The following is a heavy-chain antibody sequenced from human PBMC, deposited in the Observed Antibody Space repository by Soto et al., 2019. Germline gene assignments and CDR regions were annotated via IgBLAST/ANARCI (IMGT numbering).Heavy chain of an antibody. D-gene: IGHD2-2*01. J-gene: IGHJ5*02. V-gene: IGHV4-34*01. Sequence: QVQLQQWGAGLLKPSETLSLTCAVYGGSFSGYYWSWIRQPPGKGLEWIGEINHSGSTNYNPSLKSRVTISVDTSKNQCSLKLSSVTAADTAVYYCARDKDCSSTSCTNWFDPWGQGTLVTVSS. CDR1: GGSFSGYY. CDR3: ARDKDCSSTSCTNWFDP. CDR2: INHSGST.